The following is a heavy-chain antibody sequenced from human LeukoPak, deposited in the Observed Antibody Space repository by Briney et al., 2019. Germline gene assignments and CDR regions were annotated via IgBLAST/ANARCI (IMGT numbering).Heavy chain of an antibody. J-gene: IGHJ4*02. CDR1: GFTFSSYT. V-gene: IGHV3-23*01. CDR3: AKDWRSGFYYY. D-gene: IGHD3-22*01. CDR2: ISGSGGST. Sequence: GGSLRLSCAASGFTFSSYTMSWVRQAPGKGLEWVSAISGSGGSTYHADSVKGRFTISRDNSKNTLYLQMNSLRAEDTAVYYCAKDWRSGFYYYWGQGTLVTVSS.